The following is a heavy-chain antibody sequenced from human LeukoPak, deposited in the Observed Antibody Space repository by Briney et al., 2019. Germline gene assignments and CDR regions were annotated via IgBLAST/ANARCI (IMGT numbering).Heavy chain of an antibody. D-gene: IGHD3-10*01. CDR3: ARAWGDDLPGGSGSFDY. CDR2: IIPIFGTA. J-gene: IGHJ4*02. Sequence: ASVKVSCKASGGTFSSYAISWVRQAPGQGLEWMGGIIPIFGTANYAQKFQGRVTITADESTSTAYMELSSLRSEDTAVYYCARAWGDDLPGGSGSFDYWGQGPWSPSPQ. V-gene: IGHV1-69*01. CDR1: GGTFSSYA.